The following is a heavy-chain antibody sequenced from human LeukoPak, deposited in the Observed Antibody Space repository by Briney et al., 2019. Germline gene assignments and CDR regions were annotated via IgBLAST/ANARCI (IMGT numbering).Heavy chain of an antibody. V-gene: IGHV4-4*07. Sequence: SETLSLTCTVSGGSISSYYWSWIRQPAGKGLEWIGRIYTSGSTNYNPSLKSRVTISIDTSKNQFSLKLSSVTAADTAVYYCASPDTAMVFDAFDIWGQGTMVTVSS. CDR3: ASPDTAMVFDAFDI. J-gene: IGHJ3*02. CDR1: GGSISSYY. CDR2: IYTSGST. D-gene: IGHD5-18*01.